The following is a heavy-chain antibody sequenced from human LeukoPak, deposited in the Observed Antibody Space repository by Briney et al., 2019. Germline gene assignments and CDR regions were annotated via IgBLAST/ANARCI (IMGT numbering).Heavy chain of an antibody. CDR3: AREPGRRDAFDI. J-gene: IGHJ3*02. Sequence: GGSLRLSCVVSGFPFTNNPMNWVREAPGKGLEWVSYISNDITTTYYAESVKGRFTISRDNARNSLYLQMNSLRAEDTAVYYCAREPGRRDAFDIWGHGTLVTVSS. V-gene: IGHV3-48*01. CDR1: GFPFTNNP. CDR2: ISNDITTT.